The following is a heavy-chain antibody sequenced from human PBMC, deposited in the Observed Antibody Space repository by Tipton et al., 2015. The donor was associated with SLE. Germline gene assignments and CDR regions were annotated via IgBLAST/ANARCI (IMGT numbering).Heavy chain of an antibody. CDR3: ARQLYSRANYFDY. J-gene: IGHJ4*02. CDR1: GGSISSSSYY. Sequence: LRLSCTVSGGSISSSSYYWGWIRQPPGKGLEWIGSIYYSGSTYYNPSLKSRVTISVDTSKNQFSLKLSSVTAADTAVYYCARQLYSRANYFDYWGQGTLVTVSS. CDR2: IYYSGST. V-gene: IGHV4-39*01. D-gene: IGHD6-13*01.